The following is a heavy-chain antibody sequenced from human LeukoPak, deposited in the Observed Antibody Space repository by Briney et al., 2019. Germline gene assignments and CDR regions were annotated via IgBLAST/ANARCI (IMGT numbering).Heavy chain of an antibody. CDR2: IYYSGST. Sequence: PSETLSLTCTVSGGSISSYYWSWIRQPPGKGLEWIGYIYYSGSTNYNPSLKSRVTISVDTSKNQFSLKLSSVTAADTAVYYCAATYYYDSSGYYYYYYMDVWGKGTTVTIPS. D-gene: IGHD3-22*01. CDR1: GGSISSYY. J-gene: IGHJ6*03. V-gene: IGHV4-59*01. CDR3: AATYYYDSSGYYYYYYMDV.